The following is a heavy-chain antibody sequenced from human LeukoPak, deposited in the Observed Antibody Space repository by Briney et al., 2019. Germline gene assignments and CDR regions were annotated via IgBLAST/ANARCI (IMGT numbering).Heavy chain of an antibody. V-gene: IGHV3-30*03. CDR3: ARRSSTHDAFDI. CDR1: GFTFSSYS. Sequence: GGSLRLSCAASGFTFSSYSMNWVRQAPGKGLEWVAVISYDGSNKYYADSVKGRFTISRDNSKNTLYLQMNSLRAEDTAVYYCARRSSTHDAFDIWGQGTMVTVSS. J-gene: IGHJ3*02. D-gene: IGHD6-13*01. CDR2: ISYDGSNK.